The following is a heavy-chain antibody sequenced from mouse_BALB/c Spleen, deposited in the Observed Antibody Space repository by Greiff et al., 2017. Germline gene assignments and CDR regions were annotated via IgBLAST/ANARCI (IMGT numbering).Heavy chain of an antibody. CDR2: INPSNGGT. CDR3: SRGRPTATVMDY. V-gene: IGHV1-53*01. Sequence: VQLQQSGAELVKPGASVKLSCKASGYTFTSYYMYWVKQRPGQGLEWIGEINPSNGGTNFNEKFKSKATLTVDKSSSTAYMQLSSLTSEDSAVYYCSRGRPTATVMDYWGQGTSVTVSS. D-gene: IGHD1-2*01. CDR1: GYTFTSYY. J-gene: IGHJ4*01.